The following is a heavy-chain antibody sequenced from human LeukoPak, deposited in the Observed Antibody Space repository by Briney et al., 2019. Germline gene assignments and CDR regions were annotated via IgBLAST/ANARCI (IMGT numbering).Heavy chain of an antibody. CDR3: AIEPPGYY. D-gene: IGHD1-14*01. V-gene: IGHV3-9*01. CDR2: ISWNSGSI. J-gene: IGHJ4*02. CDR1: GFTFDDYA. Sequence: GGSLRLSCAASGFTFDDYAMHWVRQAPGKGLEWVSGISWNSGSIGYADSVKGRFTISRDNAKNSLFLQMNSLRAEDTAVYYCAIEPPGYYWGQGTLVTVSS.